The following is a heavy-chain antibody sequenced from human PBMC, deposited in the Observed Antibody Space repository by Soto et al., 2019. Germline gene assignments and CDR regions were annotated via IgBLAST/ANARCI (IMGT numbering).Heavy chain of an antibody. CDR3: ARDVVGVKRSTVVAPFY. V-gene: IGHV1-18*01. CDR2: ISAYNGNT. D-gene: IGHD2-15*01. CDR1: GYTFTSYG. Sequence: GASVKVSCKASGYTFTSYGISWVRQAPGQGLEWMGWISAYNGNTNYAQKLQGRVTMTTDTSTSTAYMELRSLRSDDTAVYYCARDVVGVKRSTVVAPFYWGQGTLVTVSS. J-gene: IGHJ4*02.